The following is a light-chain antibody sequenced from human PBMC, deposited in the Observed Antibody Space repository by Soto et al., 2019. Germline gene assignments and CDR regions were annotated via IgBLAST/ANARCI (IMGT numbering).Light chain of an antibody. CDR3: LSYTITSILV. Sequence: QSALTQPASVSGSPGRSITISCTGTNSDVGAYNYVSWFQQHPGKAPKLIIFEVSNRPSGVSHRFSGSKSGNTASLTISGLQTEDEADYYCLSYTITSILVFGGGTKVTVL. CDR2: EVS. J-gene: IGLJ3*02. CDR1: NSDVGAYNY. V-gene: IGLV2-14*01.